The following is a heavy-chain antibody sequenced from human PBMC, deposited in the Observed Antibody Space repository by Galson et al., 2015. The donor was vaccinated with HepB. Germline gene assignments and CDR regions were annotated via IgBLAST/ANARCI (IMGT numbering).Heavy chain of an antibody. D-gene: IGHD1-1*01. V-gene: IGHV3-48*02. CDR2: ISISSSTI. CDR3: ARGGWNDYYGMDV. Sequence: SLRLSCAASEFTFSSYNMNWVRQAPGKGLEWVSYISISSSTIYYADSVKGRFTISRDNAKNSLYLQMNSLRDEDSAVYYCARGGWNDYYGMDVWGQGTTVSVSS. CDR1: EFTFSSYN. J-gene: IGHJ6*02.